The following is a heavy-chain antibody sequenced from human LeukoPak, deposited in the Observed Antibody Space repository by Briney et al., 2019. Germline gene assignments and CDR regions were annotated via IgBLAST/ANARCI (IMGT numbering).Heavy chain of an antibody. J-gene: IGHJ1*01. Sequence: SETLSLTCAVYGGSFSGYYWSWIRQPPGKGLEWIGEINHSGSTNYNPSLKSRVTISVDTSKNQFSLKLSSVTAADTAVYYCASDPYYGSGRAYFQHWGQGTLVTVSS. CDR1: GGSFSGYY. CDR2: INHSGST. D-gene: IGHD3-10*01. V-gene: IGHV4-34*01. CDR3: ASDPYYGSGRAYFQH.